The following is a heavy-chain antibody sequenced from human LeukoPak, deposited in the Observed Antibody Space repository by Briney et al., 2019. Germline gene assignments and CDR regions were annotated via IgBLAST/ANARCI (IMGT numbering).Heavy chain of an antibody. D-gene: IGHD3-22*01. CDR2: INPSGGST. CDR3: ARVPTGYYYDSSGYYYFDY. J-gene: IGHJ4*02. CDR1: GYTFTSYY. V-gene: IGHV1-46*01. Sequence: GASVKVSCKASGYTFTSYYMHWVRQAPGQGLEWMGIINPSGGSTSYARKFQGRVTMTRDTSTSTVYMELSSLRSEDTAVYYCARVPTGYYYDSSGYYYFDYWGQGTLVTVSS.